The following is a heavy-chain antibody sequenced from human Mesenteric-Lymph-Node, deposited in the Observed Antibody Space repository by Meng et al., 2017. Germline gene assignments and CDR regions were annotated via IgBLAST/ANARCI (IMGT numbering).Heavy chain of an antibody. CDR2: IIPIFGTA. CDR1: GGTFSTYA. Sequence: SVKVSCKASGGTFSTYAIFWVRQAPGQGLEWMGGIIPIFGTANYAQKFQGRVTITADESTSTAYMALSSLRSEDTAAYYCARGQYDFWSGYHHACFDYWGQGTLVTVSS. D-gene: IGHD3-3*01. V-gene: IGHV1-69*13. CDR3: ARGQYDFWSGYHHACFDY. J-gene: IGHJ4*02.